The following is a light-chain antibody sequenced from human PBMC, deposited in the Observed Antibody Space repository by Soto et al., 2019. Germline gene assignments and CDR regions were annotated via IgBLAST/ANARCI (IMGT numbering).Light chain of an antibody. J-gene: IGKJ3*01. CDR1: QGISTY. V-gene: IGKV1-9*01. Sequence: IQLTQSPSSLSASIGDRVTITCRASQGISTYLAWYEQKPGKAPKLLIYAASILQSGVPSRFSGSGSGTDFTLTISSLQPEDFATYYCQQLFMYPPTFGPGTKVDIK. CDR2: AAS. CDR3: QQLFMYPPT.